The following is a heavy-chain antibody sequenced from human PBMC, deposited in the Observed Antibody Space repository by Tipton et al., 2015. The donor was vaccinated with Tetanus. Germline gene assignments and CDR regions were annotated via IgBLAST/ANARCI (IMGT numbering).Heavy chain of an antibody. D-gene: IGHD3-10*01. CDR1: GFTISGYW. V-gene: IGHV3-74*01. CDR3: ARFRGKEEHYYYYGMDV. Sequence: SLRLSCAASGFTISGYWMHWVRQAPGKGLVWVSRIRSDGSTTYYADSVKGRFSISRDNSKNTLYLQMNSLRAEDTAVYYCARFRGKEEHYYYYGMDVWGQGTTVTVSS. J-gene: IGHJ6*02. CDR2: IRSDGSTT.